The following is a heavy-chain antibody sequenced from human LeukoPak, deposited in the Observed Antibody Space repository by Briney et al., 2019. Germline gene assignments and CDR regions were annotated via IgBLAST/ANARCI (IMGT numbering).Heavy chain of an antibody. V-gene: IGHV4-31*03. D-gene: IGHD2-15*01. Sequence: SETLSLTCTVSGGSISSGGYYWSWIRQRPGKGLEWIGYIYYSEGTYYNPSLKSRVSLSVDTSENQFSLKLISVTAADTAVYYCARVYCSGASCYSGFDYWGQGTLVTVSS. CDR3: ARVYCSGASCYSGFDY. CDR1: GGSISSGGYY. J-gene: IGHJ4*02. CDR2: IYYSEGT.